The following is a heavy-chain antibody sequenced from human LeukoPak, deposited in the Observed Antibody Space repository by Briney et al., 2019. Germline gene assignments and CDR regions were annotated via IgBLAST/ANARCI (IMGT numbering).Heavy chain of an antibody. D-gene: IGHD3-9*01. CDR2: IIPILGIA. J-gene: IGHJ6*02. CDR1: GYTFTGYY. CDR3: ARILTDGMDV. V-gene: IGHV1-69*02. Sequence: ASVKVSCKASGYTFTGYYMHRVRQAPGQGLEWMGRIIPILGIANYAQKFQGRVTITADKSTSTAYMELSSLRSEDTAVYYCARILTDGMDVRGQGTTVTVSS.